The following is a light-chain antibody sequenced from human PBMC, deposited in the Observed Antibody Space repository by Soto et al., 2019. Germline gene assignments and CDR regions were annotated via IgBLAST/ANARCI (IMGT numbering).Light chain of an antibody. CDR2: EVS. Sequence: QSALTQPASVSGSPGQSIAISCTGTSSDVGGYTYVSWYQQHPGKAPELMIYEVSNRPSGVSNRFPGSKSGNTASLTISGLQAEDEADYYCSSYTSSSTPYVFGTGTKVTVL. J-gene: IGLJ1*01. V-gene: IGLV2-14*01. CDR1: SSDVGGYTY. CDR3: SSYTSSSTPYV.